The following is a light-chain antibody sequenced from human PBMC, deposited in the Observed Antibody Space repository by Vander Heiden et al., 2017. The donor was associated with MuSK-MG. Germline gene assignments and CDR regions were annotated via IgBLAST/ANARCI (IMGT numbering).Light chain of an antibody. V-gene: IGKV1-12*01. CDR3: QQAHSFPLT. Sequence: DIQMTQSPSSVSASVGDRVTITCRASQGISTWLAWYQQRPVKAPKLLIYAASNLQSGVPARFTGSGSGTNFTLTISSLQPEDFATYYCQQAHSFPLTFGGGTKVEIK. J-gene: IGKJ4*01. CDR1: QGISTW. CDR2: AAS.